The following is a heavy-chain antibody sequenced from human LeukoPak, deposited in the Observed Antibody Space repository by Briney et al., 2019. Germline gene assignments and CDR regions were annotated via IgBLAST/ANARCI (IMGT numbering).Heavy chain of an antibody. V-gene: IGHV1-69*04. CDR3: ARQYYDILTGSPEYFQH. CDR1: GGTFSSYA. CDR2: IIPILGIA. Sequence: GASVKVSCKASGGTFSSYAISWVRQAPGQGLEWMGRIIPILGIANYAQKFQGRVTITADKSTSTAYMELSSLRAEDTAVYYCARQYYDILTGSPEYFQHWGQGTLVTVSS. J-gene: IGHJ1*01. D-gene: IGHD3-9*01.